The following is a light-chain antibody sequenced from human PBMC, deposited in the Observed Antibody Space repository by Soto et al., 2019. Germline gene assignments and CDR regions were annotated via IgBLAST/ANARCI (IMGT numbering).Light chain of an antibody. Sequence: QSALTQPPSASGPPGQSVTISCTGTSSDVGGYNYVSWYQQHPGKAPKLMIYEVSKRPSGVPDRFSGSKSGNTASLTVSGLQAEDEADYYCSSFTNNNTPHVVFGGGTQLTVL. CDR1: SSDVGGYNY. CDR2: EVS. CDR3: SSFTNNNTPHVV. J-gene: IGLJ7*01. V-gene: IGLV2-8*01.